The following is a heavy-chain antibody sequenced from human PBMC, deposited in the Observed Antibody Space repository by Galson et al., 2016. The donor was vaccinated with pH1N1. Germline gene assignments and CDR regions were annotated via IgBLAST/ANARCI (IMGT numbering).Heavy chain of an antibody. CDR2: IDPRGGT. J-gene: IGHJ4*02. Sequence: SVKVSCKASGYIFTSYYIHWVRQAPGQGLEWLGVIDPRGGTTYAQKFHGRVTMTSDTSTNTVSLELSSLKSDDTAVYFCARDLARQNDSWGQGTLVTVSS. V-gene: IGHV1-46*01. CDR1: GYIFTSYY. CDR3: ARDLARQNDS.